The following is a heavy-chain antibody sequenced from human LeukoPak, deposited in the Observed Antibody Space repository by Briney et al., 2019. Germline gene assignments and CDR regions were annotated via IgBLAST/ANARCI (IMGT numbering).Heavy chain of an antibody. CDR1: GGSISSYY. V-gene: IGHV4-4*07. CDR2: IYTSGST. D-gene: IGHD3-16*02. CDR3: ARHAYYDYVGGSYRYTKAILGYFDY. J-gene: IGHJ4*02. Sequence: SETLSLTCTVSGGSISSYYWTWIRQPAGKGLEWIGRIYTSGSTNYNPSLKSRVTISVDTPKNQFSLKLSSVTAADTAVYYCARHAYYDYVGGSYRYTKAILGYFDYWGQGTLVTVSS.